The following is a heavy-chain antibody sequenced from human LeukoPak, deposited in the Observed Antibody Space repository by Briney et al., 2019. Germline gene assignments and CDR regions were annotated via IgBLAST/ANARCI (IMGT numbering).Heavy chain of an antibody. D-gene: IGHD4-17*01. CDR3: ARVRGDYGDYGTLDYYGMDV. CDR1: GGSISSYY. V-gene: IGHV4-59*01. Sequence: PSETLSLTCTVSGGSISSYYWSWIRQPPGKGLEWIGYIYYSGSTNYNPSLKSRVTISVDTSKNQFSLKLSSVTAADTAVYYCARVRGDYGDYGTLDYYGMDVWGQGTTVTVSS. J-gene: IGHJ6*02. CDR2: IYYSGST.